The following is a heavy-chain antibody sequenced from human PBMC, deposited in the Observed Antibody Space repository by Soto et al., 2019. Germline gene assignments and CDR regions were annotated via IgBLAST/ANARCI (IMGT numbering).Heavy chain of an antibody. J-gene: IGHJ6*02. V-gene: IGHV3-7*03. CDR3: ARDQLILPAHDFFYGSDV. Sequence: DVQLVESGGAVVQPGESLRLSCEVSGFTFSMYSMTWVRQAPGKGLEWVAKIPQEGGDGHYEDSVKGRFTISRDNAKNSVFLQMNNLRAADTAVYYCARDQLILPAHDFFYGSDVWGQGATVTVS. D-gene: IGHD2-21*02. CDR2: IPQEGGDG. CDR1: GFTFSMYS.